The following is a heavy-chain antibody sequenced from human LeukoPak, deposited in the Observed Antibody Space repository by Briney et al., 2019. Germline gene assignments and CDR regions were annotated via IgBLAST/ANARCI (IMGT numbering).Heavy chain of an antibody. D-gene: IGHD2-15*01. CDR2: INSNSGGT. J-gene: IGHJ5*02. V-gene: IGHV1-2*02. Sequence: ASVRVSCKTSGYTFTDYYIHWMRQAPGQGLEWMGWINSNSGGTSYAQKFQGRVTLTRDTPTRTAFMELNRLTSDDTAVYYCARTDGGSGGPWGQGTLVTVSS. CDR1: GYTFTDYY. CDR3: ARTDGGSGGP.